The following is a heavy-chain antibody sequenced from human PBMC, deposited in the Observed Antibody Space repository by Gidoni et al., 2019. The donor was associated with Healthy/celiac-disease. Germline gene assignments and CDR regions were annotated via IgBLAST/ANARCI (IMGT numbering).Heavy chain of an antibody. D-gene: IGHD2-15*01. CDR1: GFTFDDYA. CDR3: AKDTCSGGSCYWFDP. J-gene: IGHJ5*02. CDR2: ISWNSGSI. V-gene: IGHV3-9*01. Sequence: EVQLVESGGGLVQPGRSLRLSCAASGFTFDDYAMHWVRQAPGKGLEWVSGISWNSGSIDYADSVKGRFTISRDNAKNSLYLQMNSLRAEDTALYYCAKDTCSGGSCYWFDPWGQGTLVTVSS.